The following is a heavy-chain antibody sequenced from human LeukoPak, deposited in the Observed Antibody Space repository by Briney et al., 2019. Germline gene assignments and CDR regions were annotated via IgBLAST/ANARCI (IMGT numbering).Heavy chain of an antibody. V-gene: IGHV3-21*01. D-gene: IGHD3-3*01. J-gene: IGHJ6*03. CDR2: ISSSSSYI. CDR3: ARDPPAYYDFWSGYPIGYYYMDV. Sequence: PGGSLRLSCAASGFTFSSYSMNWVRQAPGKGLEWVSSISSSSSYIYYADSVKGRFTISRDNAKNSLYLQMNSLRAEDTAVYYCARDPPAYYDFWSGYPIGYYYMDVWGKGTTVTVSS. CDR1: GFTFSSYS.